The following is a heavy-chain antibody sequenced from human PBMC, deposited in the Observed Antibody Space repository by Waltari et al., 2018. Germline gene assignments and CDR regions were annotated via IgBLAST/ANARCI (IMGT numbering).Heavy chain of an antibody. V-gene: IGHV3-48*04. J-gene: IGHJ5*02. Sequence: EVQLVESGGGLVQPGGSLRLSCAASGFTFSSYSMNWVRQAPGKGLEWVSYISSSSSTIYYADSVKSRFTISRDNAKNSLYLQMNSLRAEDTAVYYCARDRWGSWLPGGWFDPWGQGTLVTVSS. CDR3: ARDRWGSWLPGGWFDP. D-gene: IGHD6-13*01. CDR1: GFTFSSYS. CDR2: ISSSSSTI.